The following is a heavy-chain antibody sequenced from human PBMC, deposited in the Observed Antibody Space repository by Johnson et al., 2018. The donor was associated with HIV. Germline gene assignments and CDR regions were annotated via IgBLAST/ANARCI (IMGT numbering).Heavy chain of an antibody. CDR1: GFTFSSYA. CDR3: ARYCGGGCYPHYDALDL. D-gene: IGHD2-21*01. J-gene: IGHJ3*01. CDR2: IRYDGSNN. V-gene: IGHV3-30*04. Sequence: QVPLVESGGGVVQPGRSLRLSCAASGFTFSSYAMHWVRQAPGKGLEWVAFIRYDGSNNYYADSVQGRFTISRDNSNNTLYLQMNSLKAEDTAVYYCARYCGGGCYPHYDALDLWGQGTMVTVSS.